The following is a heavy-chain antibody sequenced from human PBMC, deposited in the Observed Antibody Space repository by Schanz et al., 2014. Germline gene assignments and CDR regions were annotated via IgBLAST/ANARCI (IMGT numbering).Heavy chain of an antibody. Sequence: EVELVESGGGLVQPGGSLRLSCAASGFIFGSSVMAWVRQAPGKGLEWVSGITGASDHIDYAESVKGRFTISRDNSKNTLYLQMNSLRPEDTAVYCCARGGFGEVSYFDYWGQGTLVTVSS. CDR2: ITGASDHI. V-gene: IGHV3-23*04. D-gene: IGHD3-10*01. CDR3: ARGGFGEVSYFDY. CDR1: GFIFGSSV. J-gene: IGHJ4*02.